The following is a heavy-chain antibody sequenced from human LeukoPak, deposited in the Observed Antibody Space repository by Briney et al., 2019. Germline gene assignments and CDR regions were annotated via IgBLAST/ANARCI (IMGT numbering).Heavy chain of an antibody. V-gene: IGHV4-4*07. CDR1: GGSISSYH. J-gene: IGHJ4*02. Sequence: KSSETLSLTCTVSGGSISSYHWSWIRQPAGKGLEWIGRIYTSGSTNYNPSLKSRVTMSVDTSKNQFSLKLSSVTAADTAVYYCARAGYYYDGSGYYYADYWGQGTLVTVSS. D-gene: IGHD3-22*01. CDR2: IYTSGST. CDR3: ARAGYYYDGSGYYYADY.